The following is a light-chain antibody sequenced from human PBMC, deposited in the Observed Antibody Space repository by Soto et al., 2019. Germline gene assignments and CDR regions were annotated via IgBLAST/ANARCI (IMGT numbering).Light chain of an antibody. CDR1: QSISSY. V-gene: IGKV1-39*01. CDR3: QQSYSTPYT. J-gene: IGKJ5*01. Sequence: DIQMTQSPSSLSASVGDRVTITCRASQSISSYLNWYQQKPGKAPKLLIYAASSLQSGVPSRFSGSGSGTDFTLTISSLHPEDFATCYCQQSYSTPYTFGQGTRLEIK. CDR2: AAS.